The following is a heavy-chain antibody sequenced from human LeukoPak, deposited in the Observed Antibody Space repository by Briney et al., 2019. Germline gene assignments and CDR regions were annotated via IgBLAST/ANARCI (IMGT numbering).Heavy chain of an antibody. D-gene: IGHD3-9*01. Sequence: GASVKVSCKASGYTFTSYGISWVRQAPGHGLEWMGWISAYNGNTNYAQKLQGRVTMTTDTSTSTAYMELRSLRSDDTAVYYCARVGYDILTGYYIGDYWGQGTLVTVSS. CDR2: ISAYNGNT. J-gene: IGHJ4*02. CDR1: GYTFTSYG. V-gene: IGHV1-18*04. CDR3: ARVGYDILTGYYIGDY.